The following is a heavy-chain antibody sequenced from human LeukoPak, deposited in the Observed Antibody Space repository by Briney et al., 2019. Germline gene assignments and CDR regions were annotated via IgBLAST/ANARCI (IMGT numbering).Heavy chain of an antibody. CDR2: ISGSGGST. CDR1: GFTVSSNY. V-gene: IGHV3-23*01. CDR3: AKDLGIVVVPAAI. D-gene: IGHD2-2*03. Sequence: GGSLRLSCAASGFTVSSNYMSWVRQAPGKGLEWVSAISGSGGSTYYADSVKGRFTISRDNSKNTLYLQMNSLRAEDTAVYYCAKDLGIVVVPAAIGGQGTLVTVSS. J-gene: IGHJ4*02.